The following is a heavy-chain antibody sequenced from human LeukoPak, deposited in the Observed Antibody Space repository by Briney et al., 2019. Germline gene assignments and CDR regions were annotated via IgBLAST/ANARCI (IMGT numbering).Heavy chain of an antibody. CDR2: IYYSGST. CDR1: GGSISSYY. Sequence: SETLSLTCTVSGGSISSYYWSWIRQPPGKGLEWIGYIYYSGSTNYNPSLKSRVTISVGTSKNQFSLKLSSVTAADTAVYYCARSEDDSSGYYYWGQGTLVTVSS. D-gene: IGHD3-22*01. J-gene: IGHJ4*02. CDR3: ARSEDDSSGYYY. V-gene: IGHV4-59*08.